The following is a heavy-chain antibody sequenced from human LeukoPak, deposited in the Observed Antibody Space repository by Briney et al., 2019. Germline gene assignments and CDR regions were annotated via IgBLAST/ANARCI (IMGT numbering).Heavy chain of an antibody. V-gene: IGHV4-34*01. CDR2: INHSGST. CDR1: GGSFSGYY. J-gene: IGHJ3*02. Sequence: SETLSLTCAVYGGSFSGYYWSWIRQPPGKGLEWIGEINHSGSTYYNPSLKSRVTISVGTSKNQFSLKLSSVTAADTAIYYCARVHVNSGYYFGDAFDIWGQGTMVTVSS. CDR3: ARVHVNSGYYFGDAFDI. D-gene: IGHD3-22*01.